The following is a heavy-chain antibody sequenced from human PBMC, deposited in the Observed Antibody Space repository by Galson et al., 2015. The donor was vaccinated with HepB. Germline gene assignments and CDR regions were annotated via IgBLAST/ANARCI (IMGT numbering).Heavy chain of an antibody. CDR1: GYTFTAYG. J-gene: IGHJ4*02. Sequence: SVKVSCKASGYTFTAYGINWVRQAPGQGLEWMGWISTLNGKTNYTQKIQDRVAMTTDTSSKTAYMELRSLRPDDTAVYYCVRGVAVASSYYFDSWGQGTLVTVSS. CDR2: ISTLNGKT. CDR3: VRGVAVASSYYFDS. D-gene: IGHD6-19*01. V-gene: IGHV1-18*04.